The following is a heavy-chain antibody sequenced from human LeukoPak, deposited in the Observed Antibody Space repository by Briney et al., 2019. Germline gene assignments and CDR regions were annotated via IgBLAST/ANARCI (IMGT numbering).Heavy chain of an antibody. CDR1: GGSISSGGYY. J-gene: IGHJ4*02. CDR2: IYYSGST. CDR3: ASSCSGGSCSTPTRLDY. V-gene: IGHV4-31*03. D-gene: IGHD2-15*01. Sequence: ESSETLSLTCTVSGGSISSGGYYWSWIRQHPGKGLEWIGYIYYSGSTYYNPSLKSRVTISVDTSKNQFSLKLSSVTAADTAVYYCASSCSGGSCSTPTRLDYWGQGTLVTVSS.